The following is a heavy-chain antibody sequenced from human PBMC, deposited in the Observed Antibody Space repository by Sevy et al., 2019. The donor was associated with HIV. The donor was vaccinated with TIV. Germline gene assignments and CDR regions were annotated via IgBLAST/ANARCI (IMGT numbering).Heavy chain of an antibody. J-gene: IGHJ4*02. D-gene: IGHD2-21*02. CDR3: AGFEYGDYVSHFEY. Sequence: SETLSLTCTVSGGSINSDSYYWGWIRQPPGKGLEWIGNLYYSGTTYYNPSLKSRVTLSVDTSKNQFSLKLGSVTAADTAVYYCAGFEYGDYVSHFEYWGQGTLVTVSS. CDR1: GGSINSDSYY. CDR2: LYYSGTT. V-gene: IGHV4-39*01.